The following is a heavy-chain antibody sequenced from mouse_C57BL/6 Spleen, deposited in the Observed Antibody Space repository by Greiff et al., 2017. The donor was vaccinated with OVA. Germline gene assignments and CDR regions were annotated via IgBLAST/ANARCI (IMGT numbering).Heavy chain of an antibody. D-gene: IGHD2-4*01. V-gene: IGHV2-6-1*01. CDR3: ARHRYDYDNYYAMDY. J-gene: IGHJ4*01. Sequence: VQVVESGPGLVAPSQSLSITCTVSGFSLTSYGVHWVRQPPGKGLEWLVVIWSDGSTTYNSALKSRLSISKDNSKSQVFLKMNSLQTDDTAMYYCARHRYDYDNYYAMDYWGQGTSVTVSS. CDR2: IWSDGST. CDR1: GFSLTSYG.